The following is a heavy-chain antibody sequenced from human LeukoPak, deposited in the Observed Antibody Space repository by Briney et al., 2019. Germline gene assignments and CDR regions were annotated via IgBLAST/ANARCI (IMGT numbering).Heavy chain of an antibody. CDR3: ARTPGLYYDSSGSHDY. V-gene: IGHV4-31*11. J-gene: IGHJ4*02. Sequence: SETLPLTCAVYGGSFSGYYWSWIRQHPGKGLEWIGYIYYSGSTYYNPSLKSRVTISVDTSKNQFSLKLSSVTAADTAVYYCARTPGLYYDSSGSHDYWGQGTLVTVSS. CDR1: GGSFSGYY. D-gene: IGHD3-22*01. CDR2: IYYSGST.